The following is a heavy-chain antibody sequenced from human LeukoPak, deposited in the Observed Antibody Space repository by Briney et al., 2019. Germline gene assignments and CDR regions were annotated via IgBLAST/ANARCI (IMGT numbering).Heavy chain of an antibody. J-gene: IGHJ4*02. D-gene: IGHD4-17*01. CDR3: AKANTVTTPSGSYYFDY. CDR1: GFTFDDYA. Sequence: GGSLRLSCAASGFTFDDYAMHWVRQTPGKGLEWVSLISGDGGGTHYADSVKGRFTISRDNSKNSLYLQMNSLRTEDTALYYCAKANTVTTPSGSYYFDYWGQGTLVTVSS. CDR2: ISGDGGGT. V-gene: IGHV3-43*02.